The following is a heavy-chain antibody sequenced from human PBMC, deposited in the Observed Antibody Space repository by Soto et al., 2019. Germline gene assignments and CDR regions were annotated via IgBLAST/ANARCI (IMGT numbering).Heavy chain of an antibody. V-gene: IGHV4-59*01. CDR2: IYYSGGT. J-gene: IGHJ3*02. Sequence: QVQLQESGPGLVKPSETLSLTCTVSGGSINNYYWSWIRQPPGKGLEWIGYIYYSGGTNYNPSLKSRVTTSVDTSNSQLSLKLSSVTAADTAVYYCAGRYSGYDDAFAIWGQGTMVTVSS. D-gene: IGHD5-12*01. CDR1: GGSINNYY. CDR3: AGRYSGYDDAFAI.